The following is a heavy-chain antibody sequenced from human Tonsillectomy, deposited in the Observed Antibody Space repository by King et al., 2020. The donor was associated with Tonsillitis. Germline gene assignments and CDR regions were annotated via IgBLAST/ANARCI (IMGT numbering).Heavy chain of an antibody. V-gene: IGHV3-30*18. Sequence: VQLVQSGGGVVQPGRSLRLSCAASGFTFSSYDMHWVRQAPGKGLEWVAVISYDGSNKYYADSVKGRFTISRDNSKNTLYLQMNSLRAEDTAVYYCAKSSCSGTSCQNWFDPWGQGTLVTVSS. D-gene: IGHD2-2*01. CDR1: GFTFSSYD. CDR3: AKSSCSGTSCQNWFDP. CDR2: ISYDGSNK. J-gene: IGHJ5*02.